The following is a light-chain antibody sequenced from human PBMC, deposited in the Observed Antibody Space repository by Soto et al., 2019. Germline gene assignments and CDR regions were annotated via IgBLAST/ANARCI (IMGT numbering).Light chain of an antibody. J-gene: IGLJ3*02. CDR1: TSNIGSNP. CDR3: AAWDDRLNGGV. Sequence: QSVLTQPPSASGTPRQRVTISFSGHTSNIGSNPVNWYQQLPGPAPHLLIFIIHHRPSGVPDRFSGSKSGTSASLAISGLHSEDEADYFCAAWDDRLNGGVFGGGTKLTVL. V-gene: IGLV1-44*01. CDR2: IIH.